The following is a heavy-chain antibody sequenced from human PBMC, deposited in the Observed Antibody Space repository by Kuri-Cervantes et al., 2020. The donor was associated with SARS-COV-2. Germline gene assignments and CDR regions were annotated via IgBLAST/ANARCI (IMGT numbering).Heavy chain of an antibody. V-gene: IGHV4-34*01. CDR2: INHSGST. CDR3: ASTMTTVTYPSWYFDY. J-gene: IGHJ4*02. Sequence: SETLSLSCAVYGGSFSGYYWSWICQPPGKGLEWIGEINHSGSTNYNPSLKSRVTISVDTSKNQFSLKLSSVTAADTAVYYCASTMTTVTYPSWYFDYWGQGTLVTVSS. CDR1: GGSFSGYY. D-gene: IGHD4-11*01.